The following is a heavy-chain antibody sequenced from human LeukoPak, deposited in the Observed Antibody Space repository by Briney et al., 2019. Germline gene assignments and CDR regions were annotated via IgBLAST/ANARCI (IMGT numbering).Heavy chain of an antibody. Sequence: GGSLRLPCAASGFTFSNAWMNWVRQAPGKGLEWVGRIKSKTDGGTTDYAAPVKDRFTISRDDSKNTLYLQMNSLKTEDTAVYYCTTDGDGYKHLSYYFDYWGQGTLVTVSS. CDR3: TTDGDGYKHLSYYFDY. CDR1: GFTFSNAW. J-gene: IGHJ4*02. V-gene: IGHV3-15*07. D-gene: IGHD5-24*01. CDR2: IKSKTDGGTT.